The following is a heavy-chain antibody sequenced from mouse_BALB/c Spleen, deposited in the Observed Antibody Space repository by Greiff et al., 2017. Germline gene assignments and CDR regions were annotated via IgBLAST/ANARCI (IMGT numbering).Heavy chain of an antibody. J-gene: IGHJ2*01. CDR1: GYTFTSYT. CDR2: INPSSGYT. D-gene: IGHD1-1*01. V-gene: IGHV1-4*02. Sequence: VQLQQSAAELARPGASVKMSCKASGYTFTSYTMHWVKQRPGQGLEWIGYINPSSGYTEYNQKFKDKTTLTADKSSSTAYMQLSSLTSEDSAVYYCAHYYGSSYFDYWGQGTTLTVSS. CDR3: AHYYGSSYFDY.